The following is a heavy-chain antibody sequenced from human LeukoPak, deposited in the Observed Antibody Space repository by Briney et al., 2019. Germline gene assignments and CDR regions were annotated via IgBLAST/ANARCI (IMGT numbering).Heavy chain of an antibody. CDR3: ARNSVYDQFDY. CDR1: GYTFTNYG. CDR2: ISPSNGNT. Sequence: ASVKVSCKASGYTFTNYGFYWVRQAPGQGLEWMGWISPSNGNTDYAQKFQGRVTMTTDTPTTTAYMELRSLRSDDTAVYYCARNSVYDQFDYWGPGTLVTVFS. V-gene: IGHV1-18*01. J-gene: IGHJ4*02. D-gene: IGHD5/OR15-5a*01.